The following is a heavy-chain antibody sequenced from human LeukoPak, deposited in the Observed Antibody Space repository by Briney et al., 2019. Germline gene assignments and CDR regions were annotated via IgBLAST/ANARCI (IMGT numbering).Heavy chain of an antibody. Sequence: GGSLRLSCAASGFTFSSYDMHWVRQATGKGLEWVSAIGTAGDTYYPGSVKGRFTISRENAKNSLYLQMNSLRAEDTAVYYCARDATAAASLNWFDPWGQGTLVTVSS. V-gene: IGHV3-13*01. CDR1: GFTFSSYD. J-gene: IGHJ5*02. D-gene: IGHD6-13*01. CDR2: IGTAGDT. CDR3: ARDATAAASLNWFDP.